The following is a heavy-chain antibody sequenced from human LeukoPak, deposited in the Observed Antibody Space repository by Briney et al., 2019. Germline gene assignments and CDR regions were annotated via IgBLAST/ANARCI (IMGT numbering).Heavy chain of an antibody. V-gene: IGHV1-69*05. D-gene: IGHD5-24*01. J-gene: IGHJ4*02. Sequence: ASVKVSCKASGGTFSSYFINWVRQAPGQGFEWMGGIIPIFNKADYAQKFQGRVTNTTDDSTSTAYMELSSLRSEDTAVYYCASGTSRDGYSFAKLPFDYWGQGTLVTVSS. CDR3: ASGTSRDGYSFAKLPFDY. CDR2: IIPIFNKA. CDR1: GGTFSSYF.